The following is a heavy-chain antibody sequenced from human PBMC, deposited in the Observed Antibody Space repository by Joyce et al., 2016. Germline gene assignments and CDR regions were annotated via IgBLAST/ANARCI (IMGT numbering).Heavy chain of an antibody. Sequence: EVQLLASGGGLAEPGVSLRLSCVCSGFYFHSSAMTWVRQVPGKGLEWVASICGTGGTSFYADFAKGRFAVSRDNAGSTLYLQMNNLRAGDTAVYYCAKSSASFILAYFHMDVWGQGARITVSS. CDR3: AKSSASFILAYFHMDV. V-gene: IGHV3-23*01. CDR2: ICGTGGTS. J-gene: IGHJ6*02. D-gene: IGHD3-9*01. CDR1: GFYFHSSA.